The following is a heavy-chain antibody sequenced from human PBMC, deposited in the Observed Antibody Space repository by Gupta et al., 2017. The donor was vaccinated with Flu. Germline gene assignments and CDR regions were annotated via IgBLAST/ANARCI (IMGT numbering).Heavy chain of an antibody. CDR2: VITMSGTA. CDR1: GGTFSSYI. Sequence: QVQLVQSGAEVKKPGSSVKVSCKASGGTFSSYIISWVRQAPGQGLEWMGGVITMSGTADSAQKFKGRVSISADESTSTAYMELSSLKSDDTAVYYCAKLRGCGGDCYFFENWGQGTLVTVSS. V-gene: IGHV1-69*01. J-gene: IGHJ4*02. D-gene: IGHD2-21*02. CDR3: AKLRGCGGDCYFFEN.